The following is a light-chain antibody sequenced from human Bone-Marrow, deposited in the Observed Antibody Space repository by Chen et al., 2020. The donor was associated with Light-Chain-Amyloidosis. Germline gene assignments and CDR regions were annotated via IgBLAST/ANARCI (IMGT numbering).Light chain of an antibody. CDR1: NIGSTS. J-gene: IGLJ3*02. CDR2: DDS. V-gene: IGLV3-21*02. CDR3: QVWDRSSDRPV. Sequence: SYVLTQPSSVSVAQGQTATIACGGNNIGSTSVHWYQQTPGQAPLLVVYDDSDRPSGIPERLSGPNSGNTATLTISRVEAGDEADYYCQVWDRSSDRPVFGGGTKLTVL.